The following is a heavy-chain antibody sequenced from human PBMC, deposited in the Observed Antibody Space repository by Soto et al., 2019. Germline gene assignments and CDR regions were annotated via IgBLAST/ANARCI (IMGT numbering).Heavy chain of an antibody. CDR2: IFYTGST. J-gene: IGHJ3*02. CDR1: GYSISNTNW. Sequence: SETLSLTCAVSGYSISNTNWWGWIRQPPGKGLEWIGYIFYTGSTYYNPSLRSRVTMSVDTSKNQFSLKLSSVTAVDTAVYYCASGGGDDAFDIWGQGTMVTVSS. V-gene: IGHV4-28*01. D-gene: IGHD3-16*01. CDR3: ASGGGDDAFDI.